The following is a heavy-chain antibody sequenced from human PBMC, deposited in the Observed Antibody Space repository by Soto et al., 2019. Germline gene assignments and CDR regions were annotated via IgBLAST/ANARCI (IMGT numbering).Heavy chain of an antibody. D-gene: IGHD2-15*01. Sequence: EVQLVESGGGLVKPGESLRLSCAASGFSFSSYTMNWVRQAPGKGLQWVSSITNRGTHTYSADSVKGRFSISRDNDKNSLYLQMKNLSAEDTAIYFCARAHEVAWFDSWGLGTLVTVTS. J-gene: IGHJ5*01. CDR1: GFSFSSYT. V-gene: IGHV3-21*01. CDR2: ITNRGTHT. CDR3: ARAHEVAWFDS.